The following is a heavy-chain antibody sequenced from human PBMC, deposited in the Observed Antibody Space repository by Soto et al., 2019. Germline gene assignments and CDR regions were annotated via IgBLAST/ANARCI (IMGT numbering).Heavy chain of an antibody. J-gene: IGHJ4*02. CDR2: ISGSGGST. V-gene: IGHV3-23*04. CDR3: AKADYDFWSGKRLGTYDY. D-gene: IGHD3-3*01. Sequence: EVQLVESGGVVVQPGGSLRLSCAASGFTFDDYAMHWVRQAPGKGLEWVSLISGSGGSTYYADSVKGRFTISRDNSKNTLYLQMNSLRAEDTAVYYCAKADYDFWSGKRLGTYDYWGQGTLVTVSS. CDR1: GFTFDDYA.